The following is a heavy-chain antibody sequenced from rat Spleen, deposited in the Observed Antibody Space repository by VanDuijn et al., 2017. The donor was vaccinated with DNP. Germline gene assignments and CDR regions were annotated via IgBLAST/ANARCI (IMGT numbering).Heavy chain of an antibody. CDR3: ARWYNWGYYFDY. CDR2: ISTSGGST. CDR1: GFTFSNYG. J-gene: IGHJ2*01. Sequence: EVQLVESGGGLVQPGRSLKLSCAASGFTFSNYGMAWVRQAPTKGLEWVATISTSGGSTYYRDSVKGRFTISRDNAENTIYLQMNSLRSEDMATYYCARWYNWGYYFDYWCQGVMVTVSS. D-gene: IGHD4-3*01. V-gene: IGHV5S13*01.